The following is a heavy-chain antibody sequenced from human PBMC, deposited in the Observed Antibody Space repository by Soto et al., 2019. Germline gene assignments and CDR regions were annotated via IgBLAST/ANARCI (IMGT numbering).Heavy chain of an antibody. J-gene: IGHJ6*01. D-gene: IGHD3-3*01. CDR2: INNGGST. CDR3: AGAVGIYYDFGSGCYTGRGGSAMDV. V-gene: IGHV4-34*01. CDR1: GGSFSGYY. Sequence: QVQLQQWGAGLLKPSETLSLTCAVYGGSFSGYYWSWIRQPPGKGMEWIGEINNGGSTNYNPSLKSRVTISGDPTKSQFPLKLRSVTDADTAVYYCAGAVGIYYDFGSGCYTGRGGSAMDVWGQGTTVTVSS.